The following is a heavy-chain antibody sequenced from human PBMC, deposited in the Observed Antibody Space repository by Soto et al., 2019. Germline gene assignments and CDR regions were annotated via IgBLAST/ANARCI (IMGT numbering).Heavy chain of an antibody. J-gene: IGHJ5*02. CDR2: IYYSGST. CDR3: ARSYYDSTGFAVDP. V-gene: IGHV4-39*01. CDR1: GESIRSDTDY. Sequence: SETLSLTCTVSGESIRSDTDYWAWIRQPPGKGPEWIGSIYYSGSTYYNPSLKSRITISVDTSKNQFSLKLNSVTAADTAVYYCARSYYDSTGFAVDPWGQGTLVTVS. D-gene: IGHD3-22*01.